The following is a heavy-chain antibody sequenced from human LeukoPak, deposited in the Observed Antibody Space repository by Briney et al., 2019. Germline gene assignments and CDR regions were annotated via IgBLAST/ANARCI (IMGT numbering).Heavy chain of an antibody. CDR2: IIPIFGTA. CDR3: ASVEQWLDSFDI. J-gene: IGHJ3*02. V-gene: IGHV1-69*05. CDR1: GGTFSSYA. D-gene: IGHD6-19*01. Sequence: SVKDSCRASGGTFSSYAISWVRQAPGPGREWMGMIIPIFGTANHAQKFQGRVTITTDESTSTAYLEVSSLRSEDTAVYYCASVEQWLDSFDIWGQGTMVTVSS.